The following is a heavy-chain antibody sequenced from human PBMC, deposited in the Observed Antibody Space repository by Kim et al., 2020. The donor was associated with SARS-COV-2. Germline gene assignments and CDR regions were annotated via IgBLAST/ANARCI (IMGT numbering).Heavy chain of an antibody. J-gene: IGHJ4*02. Sequence: GGSLRLSCAASGFTFSNAWMSWVRQAPGKGLEWVGRIKSKTDGGTTDYAAPVKGRFTISRDDSKNTLYLQMNSLKTEDTAVYYCTTSTTVTTSDFDYWGQGTLVTVSS. CDR2: IKSKTDGGTT. CDR1: GFTFSNAW. CDR3: TTSTTVTTSDFDY. V-gene: IGHV3-15*01. D-gene: IGHD4-17*01.